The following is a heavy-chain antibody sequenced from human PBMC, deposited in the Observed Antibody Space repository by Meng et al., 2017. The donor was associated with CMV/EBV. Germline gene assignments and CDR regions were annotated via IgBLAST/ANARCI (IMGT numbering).Heavy chain of an antibody. D-gene: IGHD3-10*01. V-gene: IGHV3-15*01. J-gene: IGHJ4*02. CDR2: IKSKTDGGTT. CDR1: GFTFSNAW. Sequence: GESLKISCAASGFTFSNAWMSWVRQAPGKGLEWVGRIKSKTDGGTTDYAAPVKGRFTISRDDSKNTLYLQMNSLKTEDTAVYYCTTDRRLWFRELLLYDYWGQGTLVTVSS. CDR3: TTDRRLWFRELLLYDY.